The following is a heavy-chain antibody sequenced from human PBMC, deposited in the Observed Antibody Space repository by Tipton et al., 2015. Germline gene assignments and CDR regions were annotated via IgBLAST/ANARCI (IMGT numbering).Heavy chain of an antibody. CDR1: GDSINRYY. D-gene: IGHD4-11*01. Sequence: TLSLTCSVSGDSINRYYWSWIRQPPGKGLECIGYIYYTGSTHYNPSLKSRVTISVDTSKSQFFLKLSSVTAADTAVYYCARGRSTLYSDSAGADYWGPGTLVTVSS. J-gene: IGHJ4*02. CDR3: ARGRSTLYSDSAGADY. V-gene: IGHV4-59*01. CDR2: IYYTGST.